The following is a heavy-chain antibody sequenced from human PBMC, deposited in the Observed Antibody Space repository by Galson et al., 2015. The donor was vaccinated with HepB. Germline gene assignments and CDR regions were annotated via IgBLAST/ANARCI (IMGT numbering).Heavy chain of an antibody. J-gene: IGHJ1*01. CDR2: ISGSGGST. CDR3: AKRFSPLSRGIIPMVRGVIITAGSFQH. Sequence: SLRLSCAASGFTFSSYAMSWVRQAPGKGLEWVSAISGSGGSTYYADSVKGRFTISRDNSKNTLYLQMNSLRAEDTAVYYCAKRFSPLSRGIIPMVRGVIITAGSFQHWGQGTLVASPQ. V-gene: IGHV3-23*01. CDR1: GFTFSSYA. D-gene: IGHD3-10*01.